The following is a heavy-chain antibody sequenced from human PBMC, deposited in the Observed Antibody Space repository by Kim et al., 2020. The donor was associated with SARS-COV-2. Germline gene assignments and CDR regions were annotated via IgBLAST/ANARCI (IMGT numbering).Heavy chain of an antibody. CDR1: GYTFTSYG. CDR3: AREGNLLSSSSFWFDP. J-gene: IGHJ5*02. CDR2: ISAYNGNT. D-gene: IGHD6-6*01. Sequence: ASVKVSCKASGYTFTSYGISWVRQAPGQGLEWMGWISAYNGNTNYAQKLQGRVTMTTDTSTSTAYMELRSLRSDDTAVYYCAREGNLLSSSSFWFDPWGQGTLVTVSS. V-gene: IGHV1-18*01.